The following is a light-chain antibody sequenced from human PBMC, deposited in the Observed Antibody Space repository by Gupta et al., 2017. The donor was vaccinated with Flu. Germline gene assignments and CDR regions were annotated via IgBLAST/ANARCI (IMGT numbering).Light chain of an antibody. Sequence: AIRMTQSTSSFSASTGDRVTITCRASQGISSYLAWYQQKPGKAPKLLIYAASTLQSGVPSRFSGSGSGTDFTLTISCLQSEDFATYYCQQYYSYPPVSFGQGTKLEIK. CDR1: QGISSY. V-gene: IGKV1-8*01. CDR3: QQYYSYPPVS. J-gene: IGKJ2*03. CDR2: AAS.